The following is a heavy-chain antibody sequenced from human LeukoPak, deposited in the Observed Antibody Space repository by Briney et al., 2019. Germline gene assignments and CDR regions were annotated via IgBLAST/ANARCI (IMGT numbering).Heavy chain of an antibody. CDR3: ARGRYCSGGSCYYYYYGMDV. CDR2: ISYDGSNK. D-gene: IGHD2-15*01. Sequence: GGSLRLSCAASGFTFSSYAMPWVRQAPGKGPEWVAVISYDGSNKYYADSVKGRFTISRDNSKNTLYLQMNSLRAEDTAVYYCARGRYCSGGSCYYYYYGMDVWGQGTTVTVSS. CDR1: GFTFSSYA. J-gene: IGHJ6*02. V-gene: IGHV3-30-3*01.